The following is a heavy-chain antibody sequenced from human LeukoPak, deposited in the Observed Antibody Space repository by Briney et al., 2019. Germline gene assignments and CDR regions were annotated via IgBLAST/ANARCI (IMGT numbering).Heavy chain of an antibody. CDR1: GFSFSNYW. V-gene: IGHV3-7*01. Sequence: GGSLRLSCSVSGFSFSNYWISWVRQAPGQGLEWVASINEDGSQKQYVDSVKGRFTISRDNAKNSLYLQVNSLRAEDTAVYYCATGRSMPTWGQGTLVTVSS. D-gene: IGHD2-2*01. CDR3: ATGRSMPT. J-gene: IGHJ5*02. CDR2: INEDGSQK.